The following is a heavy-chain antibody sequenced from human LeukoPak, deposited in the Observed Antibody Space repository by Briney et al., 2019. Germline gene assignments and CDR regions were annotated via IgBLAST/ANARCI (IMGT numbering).Heavy chain of an antibody. CDR1: GGSSSGYY. Sequence: SETLSLTCAVSGGSSSGYYWYWIRQPPGKGLEWIGEINHGESTNYNPSLKSRATLSVDTSKNQFSLKLTSVTAADTAVYYCARGRTYYYDTSGYYPSIYYGMDVWGQGTTVIVSS. CDR2: INHGEST. J-gene: IGHJ6*02. CDR3: ARGRTYYYDTSGYYPSIYYGMDV. V-gene: IGHV4-34*01. D-gene: IGHD3-22*01.